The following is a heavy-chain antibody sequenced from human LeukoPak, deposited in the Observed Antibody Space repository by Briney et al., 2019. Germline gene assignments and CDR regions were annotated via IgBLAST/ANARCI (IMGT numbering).Heavy chain of an antibody. V-gene: IGHV2-5*02. Sequence: SGPTQVNPTQTLTLTCTLSGFSLSTRGVGVGWIRQPPGKALEWLTVIYWDDDKRHSPSLKSRLTITKDTSKNHVVLTMPNMDPVDTATYYCAHKEYYALGSLGDSFDYWGQGTLVTVSS. J-gene: IGHJ4*02. CDR1: GFSLSTRGVG. D-gene: IGHD3-10*01. CDR3: AHKEYYALGSLGDSFDY. CDR2: IYWDDDK.